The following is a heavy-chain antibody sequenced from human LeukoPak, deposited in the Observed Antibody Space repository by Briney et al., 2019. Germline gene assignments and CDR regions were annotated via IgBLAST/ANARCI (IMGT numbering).Heavy chain of an antibody. Sequence: PGRSLRLSCAASGFTFSSYAMHWVRQAPGKGLEWVAVISYDGSNKYYADSVKGRFTISRDNSKNTLYLQMNSLRAEDTAVYYCARVKPPLAAGDYWGQGTLVTVSS. J-gene: IGHJ4*02. V-gene: IGHV3-30*04. CDR3: ARVKPPLAAGDY. CDR1: GFTFSSYA. D-gene: IGHD6-13*01. CDR2: ISYDGSNK.